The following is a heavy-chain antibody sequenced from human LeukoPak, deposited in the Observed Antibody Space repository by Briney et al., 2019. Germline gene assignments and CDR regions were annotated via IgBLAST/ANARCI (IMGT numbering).Heavy chain of an antibody. Sequence: GGSLRLSCAASGFTFSSYSMNWVRQAPGKGLEWVSSISSSSSYIYYADSVKGRFTISRDNAKNSLYLQMNGLRAEDTAVYYCARLAYCGGDCYSVQGYFDYWGQGTLVIVSS. J-gene: IGHJ4*02. CDR3: ARLAYCGGDCYSVQGYFDY. V-gene: IGHV3-21*01. CDR2: ISSSSSYI. CDR1: GFTFSSYS. D-gene: IGHD2-21*02.